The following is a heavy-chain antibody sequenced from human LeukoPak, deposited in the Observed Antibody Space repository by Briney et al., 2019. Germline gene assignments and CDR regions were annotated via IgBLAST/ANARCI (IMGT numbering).Heavy chain of an antibody. J-gene: IGHJ4*02. CDR3: ARTDYGDNLLRYFFDY. CDR2: IYYSGST. Sequence: SETLSLTCTVSGGSISSSSYYWGWIRQPPGKGLEWIGSIYYSGSTYYNPSLKSRVIMSVDTSKNQVSLKLSSVTAADTAVYYCARTDYGDNLLRYFFDYWGQGALVTVSS. CDR1: GGSISSSSYY. V-gene: IGHV4-39*07. D-gene: IGHD4-23*01.